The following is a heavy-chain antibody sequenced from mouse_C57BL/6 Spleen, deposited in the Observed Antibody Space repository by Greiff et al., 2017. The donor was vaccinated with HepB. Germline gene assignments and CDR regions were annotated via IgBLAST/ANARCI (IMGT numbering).Heavy chain of an antibody. J-gene: IGHJ3*01. CDR1: GYAFRSSW. Sequence: VQLQESGPELVKPGASVKISCKASGYAFRSSWMNWVKQRPGKGLEWIGRIYPGDGDTNYTGKFKGKATLTADKSASTAYMQLSSLTSEDSAVYFGARERETAQAPFAYWGQGTLVTVSA. CDR2: IYPGDGDT. D-gene: IGHD3-2*02. CDR3: ARERETAQAPFAY. V-gene: IGHV1-82*01.